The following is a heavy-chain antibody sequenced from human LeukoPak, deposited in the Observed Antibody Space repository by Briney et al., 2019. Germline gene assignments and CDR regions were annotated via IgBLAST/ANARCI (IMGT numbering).Heavy chain of an antibody. CDR1: GYTFTSYD. D-gene: IGHD3-22*01. V-gene: IGHV1-8*02. Sequence: ASVKVSCKASGYTFTSYDINWVRQATGQGLEWMGWINPNSGVTNYAQKFQGRVTMTRDMSTSTVYMELSSLRSEDTAVYYCARDREVYYYDSSGYQNDAFDIWGQGTMVTVSS. J-gene: IGHJ3*02. CDR3: ARDREVYYYDSSGYQNDAFDI. CDR2: INPNSGVT.